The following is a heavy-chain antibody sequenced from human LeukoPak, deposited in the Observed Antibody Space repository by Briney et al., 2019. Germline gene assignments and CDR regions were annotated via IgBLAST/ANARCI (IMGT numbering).Heavy chain of an antibody. D-gene: IGHD6-13*01. CDR2: ISSYNGNT. CDR3: ARDKPDRAAGHEDY. Sequence: GASVKVSCTASGYTFTSYGISWVRQAPGQGLEWMGWISSYNGNTHYAQKLQGRVTMTTDTSTSTAYMELRSLRSDDTAVYYCARDKPDRAAGHEDYWGQGTLLTVSS. CDR1: GYTFTSYG. J-gene: IGHJ4*02. V-gene: IGHV1-18*01.